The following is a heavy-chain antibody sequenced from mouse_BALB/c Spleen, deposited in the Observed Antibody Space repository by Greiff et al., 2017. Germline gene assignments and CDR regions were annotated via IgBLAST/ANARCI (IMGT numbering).Heavy chain of an antibody. J-gene: IGHJ4*01. Sequence: QVHVKQSGAELVRPGVSVKISCKGSGYTFTDYAMHWVKQSHAKSLEWIGVISTYYGDASYNQKFKGKATMTVDKSSSTAYMELARLTSEDSAIYYCARSRGPYAMDYWGQGTSVTVSS. V-gene: IGHV1S137*01. CDR1: GYTFTDYA. CDR3: ARSRGPYAMDY. CDR2: ISTYYGDA. D-gene: IGHD3-3*01.